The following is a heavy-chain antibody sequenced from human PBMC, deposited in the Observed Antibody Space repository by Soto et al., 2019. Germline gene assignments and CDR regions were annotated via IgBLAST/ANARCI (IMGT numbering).Heavy chain of an antibody. CDR3: ARKERFLEWPYYYYYGMDV. Sequence: QVQLQQWGAGLLKPSETLSLTCAVYGGSFSGYYWSWIRQPPGKGLEWIGEINHSGSTNYNPSLKSRVTIPVDTSKNQFSRKVSSVTAAAKAVYYCARKERFLEWPYYYYYGMDVWGQGTTVTVSS. CDR2: INHSGST. D-gene: IGHD3-3*01. V-gene: IGHV4-34*01. CDR1: GGSFSGYY. J-gene: IGHJ6*02.